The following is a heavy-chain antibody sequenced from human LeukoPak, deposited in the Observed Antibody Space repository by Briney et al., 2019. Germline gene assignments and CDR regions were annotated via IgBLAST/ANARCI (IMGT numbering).Heavy chain of an antibody. D-gene: IGHD1-26*01. V-gene: IGHV3-11*04. Sequence: SGGSLRLSCAASGFTFSDYYMSWIRQAPGKGLEWVSYISSSGTTIYYADSVKGRFTISRDNAKNSLYLQMNSLRAEDTAVYYCARHNGGGVGSYVAPGPPDYFDYWGQGNLVTVST. CDR3: ARHNGGGVGSYVAPGPPDYFDY. CDR1: GFTFSDYY. J-gene: IGHJ4*02. CDR2: ISSSGTTI.